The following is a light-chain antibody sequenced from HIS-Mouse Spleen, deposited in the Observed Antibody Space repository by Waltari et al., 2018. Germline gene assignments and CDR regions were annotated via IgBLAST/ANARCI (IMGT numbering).Light chain of an antibody. CDR1: QSVLYSSNNKNY. CDR2: WAS. V-gene: IGKV4-1*01. CDR3: QQYDNLPLYT. Sequence: DIVMTQSPDSLAVSLGERATINCKSSQSVLYSSNNKNYLAWYQQKPGQPPKLLIYWASTRESGVPDRFSGSGSGTDFTLTISSLQPEDIATYYCQQYDNLPLYTFGQGTKLEIK. J-gene: IGKJ2*01.